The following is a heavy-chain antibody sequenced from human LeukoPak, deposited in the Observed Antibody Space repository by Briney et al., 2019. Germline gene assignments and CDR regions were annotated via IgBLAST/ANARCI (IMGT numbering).Heavy chain of an antibody. Sequence: ASVKVSCKASGYTFTSYGINWVRQAPGQGLEWMGWINPNSGGTNYAQKFQGWVTMTRDTSISTAYMELSRLRSDDTAVYYCARDHGRGYSGYDPLLYYYYYGMDVWGQGTTVTVSS. CDR1: GYTFTSYG. V-gene: IGHV1-2*04. D-gene: IGHD5-12*01. CDR2: INPNSGGT. J-gene: IGHJ6*02. CDR3: ARDHGRGYSGYDPLLYYYYYGMDV.